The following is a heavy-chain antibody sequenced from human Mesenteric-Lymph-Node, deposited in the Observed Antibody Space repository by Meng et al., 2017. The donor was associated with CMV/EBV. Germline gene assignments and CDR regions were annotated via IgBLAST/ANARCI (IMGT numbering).Heavy chain of an antibody. CDR2: ISGDNGKT. D-gene: IGHD3-16*02. CDR3: ARYRCIDTGPSWFDH. Sequence: YTSTDDGVGWVRQAPGQGLEWMRWISGDNGKTEYAQKLQGSITINTDTTTHLVYMKLRSERTDAAAVYYGARYRCIDTGPSWFDHWGQGTLVTVSS. CDR1: YTSTDDG. V-gene: IGHV1-18*04. J-gene: IGHJ5*02.